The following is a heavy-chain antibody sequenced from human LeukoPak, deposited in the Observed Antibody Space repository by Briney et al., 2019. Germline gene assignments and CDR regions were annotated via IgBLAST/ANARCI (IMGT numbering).Heavy chain of an antibody. V-gene: IGHV3-30*02. CDR1: GFIFSSYG. CDR2: IRYDGSKK. Sequence: GGSLRLSCAASGFIFSSYGMHWVRQAPGKGLEWVAFIRYDGSKKYYADSVKGRFTISRDNSKNTLYLQMNSLRAEDTAVYYCAGSEGGYDIEYPFDYWGQGTLVTVSS. D-gene: IGHD5-12*01. J-gene: IGHJ4*02. CDR3: AGSEGGYDIEYPFDY.